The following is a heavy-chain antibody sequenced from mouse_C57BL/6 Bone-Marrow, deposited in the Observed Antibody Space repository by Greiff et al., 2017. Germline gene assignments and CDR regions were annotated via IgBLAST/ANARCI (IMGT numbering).Heavy chain of an antibody. CDR2: IDPSDSYT. J-gene: IGHJ3*01. D-gene: IGHD1-1*01. CDR3: ARGGLTVVATRGPWFAY. CDR1: GYTFTSYW. V-gene: IGHV1-69*01. Sequence: QVQLQQSGAELVMPGASVKLSCKASGYTFTSYWMHWVKQRPGQGLEWIGEIDPSDSYTNYNQKFKGKSTLTVDKSSSTAYMQLSSLTSEDSAVYYCARGGLTVVATRGPWFAYWGQGTLVTVSA.